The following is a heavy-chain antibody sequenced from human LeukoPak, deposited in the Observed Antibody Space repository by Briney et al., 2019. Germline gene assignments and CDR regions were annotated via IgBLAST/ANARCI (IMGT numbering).Heavy chain of an antibody. CDR3: AKDGGYYYYMDV. J-gene: IGHJ6*03. D-gene: IGHD2-15*01. Sequence: GGSLRLSCAASGFIFGTYSMNWVRQAPGKGLEWVANIKQDGSEKYYVDSVKGRFTISRDNAKNSLYLQMNSLRAEDTAVYYCAKDGGYYYYMDVWGKGTTVTISS. CDR2: IKQDGSEK. V-gene: IGHV3-7*01. CDR1: GFIFGTYS.